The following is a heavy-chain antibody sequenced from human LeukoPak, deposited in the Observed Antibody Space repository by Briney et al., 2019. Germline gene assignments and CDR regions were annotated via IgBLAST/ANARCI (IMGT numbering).Heavy chain of an antibody. J-gene: IGHJ4*02. CDR3: ARYNGAKRGNYYDSSGYPYYFDY. Sequence: SVKVSCKASGYTFTGYYMHWVRQAPGQGLEWMGRIIPILGIANYAQKFQGRVTITADKSTSTAYMELSSLRSEDTAVYYCARYNGAKRGNYYDSSGYPYYFDYWGQGTLVTVSS. D-gene: IGHD3-22*01. CDR2: IIPILGIA. CDR1: GYTFTGYY. V-gene: IGHV1-69*02.